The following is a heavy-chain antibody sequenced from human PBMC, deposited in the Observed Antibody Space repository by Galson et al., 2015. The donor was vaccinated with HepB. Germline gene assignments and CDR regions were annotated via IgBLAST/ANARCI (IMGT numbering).Heavy chain of an antibody. J-gene: IGHJ4*02. D-gene: IGHD5-18*01. CDR2: IIPILGIA. Sequence: SVKVSCKASGGTFSSYAISWVRQAPGQGLEWMGRIIPILGIANYAQKFQGRVTITADKSTSTAYMELSSLRSEDTAVYYCARFPISKGGYSYGGGGYWGQGTLVTVSS. CDR1: GGTFSSYA. V-gene: IGHV1-69*04. CDR3: ARFPISKGGYSYGGGGY.